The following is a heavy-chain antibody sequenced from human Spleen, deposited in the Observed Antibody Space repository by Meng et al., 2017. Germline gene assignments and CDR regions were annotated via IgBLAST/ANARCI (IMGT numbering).Heavy chain of an antibody. V-gene: IGHV3-9*01. CDR2: INWHSGGL. CDR1: GFTFDDYA. Sequence: SLKISCAASGFTFDDYAMHWVRLSPGKGLEWVSGINWHSGGLAYADSVEGRFTISRDNAKSSLYLQMNSLRPEDTPIYYCSRDRVATMTTHWYFDLWGRGTLVTVSS. CDR3: SRDRVATMTTHWYFDL. D-gene: IGHD5-12*01. J-gene: IGHJ2*01.